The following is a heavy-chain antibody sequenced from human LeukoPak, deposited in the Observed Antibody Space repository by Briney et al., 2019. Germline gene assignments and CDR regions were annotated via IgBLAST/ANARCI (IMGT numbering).Heavy chain of an antibody. CDR3: ARDRAVTTYYDAFDI. J-gene: IGHJ3*02. D-gene: IGHD4-17*01. V-gene: IGHV1-69*13. Sequence: ASVKVSCKASGGTFSSYAISWVRQAPGQGLEWMGGIIPIFGTANYAQKFQGRVTITADESTSTAYMELSSLRSEDTAVYYCARDRAVTTYYDAFDICCQRTMVTVSS. CDR1: GGTFSSYA. CDR2: IIPIFGTA.